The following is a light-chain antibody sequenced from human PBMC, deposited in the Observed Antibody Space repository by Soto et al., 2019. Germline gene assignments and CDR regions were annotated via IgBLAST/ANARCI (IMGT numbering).Light chain of an antibody. CDR1: QSVSSPY. CDR3: QQYGYSPRT. V-gene: IGKV3-20*01. CDR2: GTS. J-gene: IGKJ1*01. Sequence: EVVLTQSPGTLSLSPGERATLSCRASQSVSSPYLAWYQQRPGQAPGLLIYGTSTRATGIPDRFSGSGSGTAFTLTINSLEPEDFAVYYCQQYGYSPRTFGQGTKVDIK.